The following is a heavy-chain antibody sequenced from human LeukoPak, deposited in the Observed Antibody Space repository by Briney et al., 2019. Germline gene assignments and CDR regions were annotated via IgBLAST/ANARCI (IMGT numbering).Heavy chain of an antibody. CDR3: ARAPYYYDSSGYYHDY. CDR2: ISAYNGNT. V-gene: IGHV1-18*01. CDR1: GXTFTSXG. D-gene: IGHD3-22*01. J-gene: IGHJ4*02. Sequence: VKVSCKASGXTFTSXGISWVRQAPGQGLEWMGWISAYNGNTNYAQKLQGRVTMTTDTSTSTAYMELRSLRSDDTAVYYCARAPYYYDSSGYYHDYWGQGTLVTVSS.